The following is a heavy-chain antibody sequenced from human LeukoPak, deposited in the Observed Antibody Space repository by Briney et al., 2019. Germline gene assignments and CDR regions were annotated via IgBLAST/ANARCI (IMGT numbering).Heavy chain of an antibody. D-gene: IGHD3-16*01. CDR3: AKEAGPGEYFDY. CDR2: ISGSGGST. J-gene: IGHJ4*02. Sequence: PGGSLRLSCAASEFIFSSHGMNWVRQAPGKGLEWVSAISGSGGSTYYADSVKGRFTISRDNSKNTLYLQMNSLRAEDTAVYYCAKEAGPGEYFDYWGQGTLVTVSS. CDR1: EFIFSSHG. V-gene: IGHV3-23*01.